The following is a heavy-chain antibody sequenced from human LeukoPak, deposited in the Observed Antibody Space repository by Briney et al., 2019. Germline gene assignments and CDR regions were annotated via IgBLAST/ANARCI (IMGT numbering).Heavy chain of an antibody. V-gene: IGHV5-51*01. CDR2: IYPGDSDT. CDR1: GYSFTSYW. D-gene: IGHD3-3*01. Sequence: GESLKISCKGSGYSFTSYWIGWVRQMPGKGLEWMGIIYPGDSDTRYSPSFQGQVTISADKSISTAYLQWSSLKASDTAMYYCARHITIFGVVEDYYYMDVWGKGTTVTVSS. J-gene: IGHJ6*03. CDR3: ARHITIFGVVEDYYYMDV.